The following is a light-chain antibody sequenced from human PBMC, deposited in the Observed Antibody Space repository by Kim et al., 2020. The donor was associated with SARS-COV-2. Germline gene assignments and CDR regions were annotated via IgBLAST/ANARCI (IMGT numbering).Light chain of an antibody. Sequence: DIVMTQSPDSLAVSLGDRATINCKSSQSVFYNSNNNTSLAWFQQKPGQPPKLLISSASTRESGVPKRFSGSGSGTDFILTISSLQAEDVAVYYCQQYLAIPLTFGGGTRVEIK. CDR3: QQYLAIPLT. V-gene: IGKV4-1*01. CDR2: SAS. CDR1: QSVFYNSNNNTS. J-gene: IGKJ4*01.